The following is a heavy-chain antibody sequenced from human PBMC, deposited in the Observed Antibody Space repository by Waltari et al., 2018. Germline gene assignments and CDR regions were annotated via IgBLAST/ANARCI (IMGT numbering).Heavy chain of an antibody. J-gene: IGHJ4*02. CDR1: GFTFSSYA. CDR2: ISGSGGST. Sequence: EVQLLESGGDLVQPGGSLRLSCAASGFTFSSYAMSWVRQAPGKGLEWVSAISGSGGSTYYADSVKGRFTISRDNSKNTLYLQMNSLRAEDTAVYYCAKRSGWYGEVDYWGQGTLVTVSS. V-gene: IGHV3-23*01. CDR3: AKRSGWYGEVDY. D-gene: IGHD6-19*01.